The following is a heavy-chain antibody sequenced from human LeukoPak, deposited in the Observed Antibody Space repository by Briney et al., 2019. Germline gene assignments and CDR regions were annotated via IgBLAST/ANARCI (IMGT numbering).Heavy chain of an antibody. CDR3: ATALDSSSSPFGLHDYYMDV. CDR2: IIPIFGTA. D-gene: IGHD6-6*01. V-gene: IGHV1-69*05. Sequence: GASVKVSCKASGGTFSSYAISWVRQAPGQGLEWMGRIIPIFGTANYARKFQGRVTITTDESTSTAYMELSSLRSEDTAVYYCATALDSSSSPFGLHDYYMDVWGKGTTVTVSS. CDR1: GGTFSSYA. J-gene: IGHJ6*03.